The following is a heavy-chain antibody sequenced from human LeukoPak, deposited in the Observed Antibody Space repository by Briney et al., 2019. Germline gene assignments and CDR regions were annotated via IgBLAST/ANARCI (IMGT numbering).Heavy chain of an antibody. V-gene: IGHV3-30*04. CDR1: GFTFTSYA. Sequence: GGSLRLSCAASGFTFTSYAMHWVRQAPGKGLECVAVISNDGSDKYYPDSAKGRFTISRDNSENTLYVQMNSLRAEDSAVYYCARGTYYYDSSGYYSGGLGYWGQGTLVTVSS. CDR2: ISNDGSDK. CDR3: ARGTYYYDSSGYYSGGLGY. D-gene: IGHD3-22*01. J-gene: IGHJ4*02.